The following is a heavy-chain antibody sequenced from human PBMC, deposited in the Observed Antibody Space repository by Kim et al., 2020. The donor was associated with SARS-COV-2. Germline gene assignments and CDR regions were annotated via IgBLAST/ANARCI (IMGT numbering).Heavy chain of an antibody. CDR3: ARDFPSYAFWSGFHHSGPGHFYGMDV. D-gene: IGHD3-3*01. V-gene: IGHV1-18*01. CDR1: GYMFSSHG. Sequence: ASVKVSCKASGYMFSSHGISWVRQVPGQGLEWMGWISANNENTQYGQNVQGRIIMTTDTSTDTAHMELRSLRSDDTAVYYCARDFPSYAFWSGFHHSGPGHFYGMDVWGQGTTVTVSS. J-gene: IGHJ6*02. CDR2: ISANNENT.